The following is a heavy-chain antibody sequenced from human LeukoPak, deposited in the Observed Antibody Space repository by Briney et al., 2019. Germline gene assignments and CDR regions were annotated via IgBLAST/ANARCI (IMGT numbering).Heavy chain of an antibody. J-gene: IGHJ4*02. Sequence: GVSLRLSCAASGFTFDDYGMSWVRQAPGKGLEWVSGINWNGGSTGYADSVKGRFTISRDNAKNSLYLQMNSLRAEDTALYYCARGLRFLEWLPPWDYWGQGTLVTVSS. CDR3: ARGLRFLEWLPPWDY. CDR2: INWNGGST. V-gene: IGHV3-20*04. D-gene: IGHD3-3*01. CDR1: GFTFDDYG.